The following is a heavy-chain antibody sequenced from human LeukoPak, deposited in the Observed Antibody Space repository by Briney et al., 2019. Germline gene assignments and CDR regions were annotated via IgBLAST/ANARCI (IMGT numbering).Heavy chain of an antibody. CDR3: ARERIVGATTGSFDY. CDR2: IYYSGST. D-gene: IGHD1-26*01. J-gene: IGHJ4*02. Sequence: PSETLSLTCTVSGGSISSYYWSWIRQPPGKGLEWIGYIYYSGSTNYNPSLKSRVTISVDTSKNQFSLKLSSVTAADTAVYYCARERIVGATTGSFDYWGQGTLVTVSS. CDR1: GGSISSYY. V-gene: IGHV4-59*01.